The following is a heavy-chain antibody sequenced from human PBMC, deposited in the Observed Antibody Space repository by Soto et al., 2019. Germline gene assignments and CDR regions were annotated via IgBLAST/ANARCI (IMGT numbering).Heavy chain of an antibody. CDR3: ARFRGSGGSCYFDY. V-gene: IGHV4-39*01. Sequence: SETLSLTCTVPGGSISSSSYYWGWIRQPPGKGLEWIGSIYYSGSTYYNPSLKSRVTISVDTSKNQFSLKLSSVTAADTAVYYCARFRGSGGSCYFDYWGQGTLVTVSS. CDR2: IYYSGST. D-gene: IGHD2-15*01. CDR1: GGSISSSSYY. J-gene: IGHJ4*02.